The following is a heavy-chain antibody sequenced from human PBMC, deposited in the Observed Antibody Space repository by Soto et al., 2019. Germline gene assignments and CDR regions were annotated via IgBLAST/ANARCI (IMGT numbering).Heavy chain of an antibody. CDR1: GGTFSSYA. J-gene: IGHJ6*02. V-gene: IGHV1-69*01. CDR2: IIPIFGTA. Sequence: QMQLVQSGAEVKKPGSSVKVSCKASGGTFSSYAISWVRQAPGQGLEWMGGIIPIFGTANYAQKFQGRVTITADESTSTAYMELSSLRSEDTAVYYCARERGRGDFWGGSGYYYYGMDDWGHGTTVTVSS. D-gene: IGHD3-3*01. CDR3: ARERGRGDFWGGSGYYYYGMDD.